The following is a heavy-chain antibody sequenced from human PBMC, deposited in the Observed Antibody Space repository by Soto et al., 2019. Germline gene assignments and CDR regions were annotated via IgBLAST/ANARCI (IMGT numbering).Heavy chain of an antibody. CDR1: GFTFSSYA. CDR2: ISYDGSNK. Sequence: QVQLVESGGGVVQPGRSLRLSCAASGFTFSSYAMHWVRQAPGKGLGWVAVISYDGSNKYYADSVKGRFTISRDNSKNTLYLQMNSLRAEDTAVYYCAREGSGWSYYFDYWGQGTLVTVSS. V-gene: IGHV3-30-3*01. D-gene: IGHD6-19*01. CDR3: AREGSGWSYYFDY. J-gene: IGHJ4*02.